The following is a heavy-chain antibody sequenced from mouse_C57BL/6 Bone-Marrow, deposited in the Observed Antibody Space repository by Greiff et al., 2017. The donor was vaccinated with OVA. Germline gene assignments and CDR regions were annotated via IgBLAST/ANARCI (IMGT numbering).Heavy chain of an antibody. J-gene: IGHJ1*03. Sequence: QVQLQQPGAELVKPGASVKMSCKASGYTFTSYWITWVKQRPGQGLEWIGDIYPGSGSTNYTEKFKGKATLTVDTSSSTAYLQLSSLTSEDSAVYYCASYDSDWYFDVWGTGTTVTVSS. CDR3: ASYDSDWYFDV. V-gene: IGHV1-55*01. CDR1: GYTFTSYW. CDR2: IYPGSGST. D-gene: IGHD2-4*01.